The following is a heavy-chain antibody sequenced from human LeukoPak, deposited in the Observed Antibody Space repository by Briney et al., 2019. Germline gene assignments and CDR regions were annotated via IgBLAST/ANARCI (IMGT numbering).Heavy chain of an antibody. CDR2: INPNSGGT. J-gene: IGHJ5*02. CDR1: GYTFTGHY. CDR3: ARVASSSWYERWFDP. Sequence: ASVKVSCKASGYTFTGHYMHWVRQAPGQGLEWMGWINPNSGGTNYAQKFQGRVTMTRDTSISTAYMELSRLRSDDTAVYYCARVASSSWYERWFDPWGQGTLVTVSS. D-gene: IGHD6-13*01. V-gene: IGHV1-2*02.